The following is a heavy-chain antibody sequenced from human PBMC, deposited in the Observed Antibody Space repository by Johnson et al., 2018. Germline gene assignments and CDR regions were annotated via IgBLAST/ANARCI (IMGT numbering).Heavy chain of an antibody. CDR1: GFTFSSFP. J-gene: IGHJ6*03. V-gene: IGHV3-30-3*01. Sequence: VQLVESGGGVVQPGRSLRLSCAASGFTFSSFPIHWVRQAPGKGLEWVAVISYDGSDKYYADSLKGRFTISRDNSKNTLYLQMNSLRAEDTAVYYCARPPDYSNYYYYLDVWGKGTTVTFSS. D-gene: IGHD4-11*01. CDR3: ARPPDYSNYYYYLDV. CDR2: ISYDGSDK.